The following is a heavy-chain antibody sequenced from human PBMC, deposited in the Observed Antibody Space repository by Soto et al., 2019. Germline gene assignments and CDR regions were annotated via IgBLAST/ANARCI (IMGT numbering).Heavy chain of an antibody. V-gene: IGHV2-5*02. CDR1: GFSLDTSGVG. D-gene: IGHD1-26*01. Sequence: QITLKESGPTLVKPTQTLTLTCTFSGFSLDTSGVGVGWIRQPPGKALEWVAVIYWDDYKHFSPSLESRLTITKDTSKNLVVLTMTDMDPVDTATYYCAHKVSGLYPLDYWGQGTLVTVSS. CDR3: AHKVSGLYPLDY. J-gene: IGHJ4*02. CDR2: IYWDDYK.